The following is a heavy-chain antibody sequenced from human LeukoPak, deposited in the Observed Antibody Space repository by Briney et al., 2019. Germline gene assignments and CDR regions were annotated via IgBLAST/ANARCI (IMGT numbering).Heavy chain of an antibody. V-gene: IGHV3-33*01. CDR3: AREASGYYRDF. D-gene: IGHD3-3*01. CDR1: GFTFSSHG. CDR2: IWYDGSKT. Sequence: GGSLRLSCAASGFTFSSHGMHWVRQAPGKGLDWVAVIWYDGSKTSYADSVKGRFTISRDDSKNTLYLQMNSLRAEDTAVYYCAREASGYYRDFWGQGTLVTVSP. J-gene: IGHJ4*02.